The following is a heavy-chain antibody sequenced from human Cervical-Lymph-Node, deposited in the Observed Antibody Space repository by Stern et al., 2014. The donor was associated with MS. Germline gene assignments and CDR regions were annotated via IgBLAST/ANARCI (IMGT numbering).Heavy chain of an antibody. Sequence: MQLVESGAEVRRPGASVKVACKASGFTFTNCYMHWVRQAPGQGLEWVGWINDNSGGPNSAQNVQGRVTTSREHSLQTVHMELTGLTSDDTAIYYCARDMSTVTTPYFDYWGQGTLVTVPS. CDR3: ARDMSTVTTPYFDY. CDR2: INDNSGGP. V-gene: IGHV1-2*02. J-gene: IGHJ4*02. D-gene: IGHD4-17*01. CDR1: GFTFTNCY.